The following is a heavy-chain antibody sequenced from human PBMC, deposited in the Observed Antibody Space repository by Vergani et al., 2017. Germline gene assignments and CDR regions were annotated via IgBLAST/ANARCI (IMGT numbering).Heavy chain of an antibody. D-gene: IGHD2-8*01. CDR1: GFTFSNAW. CDR3: TTGGPCTNGVCSMYYYYYGMDV. V-gene: IGHV3-15*01. Sequence: EVQLVESGGGLVKPGGSLRLSCAASGFTFSNAWMSWVRQAPGKGLEWVGRIKSKTDGGTTDYAAPVKGRFTISRDDSKNTLYLQMNSLKTEDTAVYYCTTGGPCTNGVCSMYYYYYGMDVWGQGTTVTVSS. J-gene: IGHJ6*02. CDR2: IKSKTDGGTT.